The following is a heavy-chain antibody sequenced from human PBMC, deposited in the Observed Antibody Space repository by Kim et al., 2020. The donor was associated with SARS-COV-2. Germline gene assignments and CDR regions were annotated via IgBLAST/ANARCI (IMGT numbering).Heavy chain of an antibody. CDR3: ARDETD. D-gene: IGHD1-1*01. V-gene: IGHV1-3*01. J-gene: IGHJ4*02. CDR2: IYPGNGHT. CDR1: GYTFTDYG. Sequence: ASVKVSCKASGYTFTDYGIHWVRQPPGQGLAWVGWIYPGNGHTIYSQRFKGRVTITRDTSASTVNMELSSLRFEDTAVYYCARDETDWGQGTLVTVSS.